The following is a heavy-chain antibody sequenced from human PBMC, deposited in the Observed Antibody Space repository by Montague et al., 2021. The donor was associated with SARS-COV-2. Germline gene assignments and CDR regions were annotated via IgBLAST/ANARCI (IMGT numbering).Heavy chain of an antibody. CDR2: IYYSGST. J-gene: IGHJ3*02. Sequence: SETLSLTCTVSGGSISSSSYYWGWIRQHPGKGLEWIGCIYYSGSTYYNPSLKSRVTISVDTSKNQFSLKLSSVTAADTAVYYGARQENSSGWFKPDAFDIWDQGTMVTVSS. CDR1: GGSISSSSYY. V-gene: IGHV4-39*01. D-gene: IGHD6-19*01. CDR3: ARQENSSGWFKPDAFDI.